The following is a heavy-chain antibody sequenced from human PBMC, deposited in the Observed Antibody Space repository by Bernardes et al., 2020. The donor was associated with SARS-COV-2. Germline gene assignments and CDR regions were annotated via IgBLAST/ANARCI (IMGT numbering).Heavy chain of an antibody. D-gene: IGHD3-22*01. V-gene: IGHV4-34*01. J-gene: IGHJ6*02. CDR1: GGSFSGYY. Sequence: WETLSLTCAVYGGSFSGYYWSWIRQPPGKGLEWIGEINHSGSTNYNPSLKSLVTISVDTSKNQFSLKLSSVTAADTAIYYCARGYYYDSSGPKTPFYYYYGMDVWGQGTTVTVSS. CDR2: INHSGST. CDR3: ARGYYYDSSGPKTPFYYYYGMDV.